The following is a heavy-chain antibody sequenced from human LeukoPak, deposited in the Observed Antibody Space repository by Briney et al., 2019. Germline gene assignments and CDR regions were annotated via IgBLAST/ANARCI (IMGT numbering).Heavy chain of an antibody. CDR3: ARGPLGYCSGGSCYS. CDR1: GGSISSYY. Sequence: PSETLSLTCTVSGGSISSYYWSWIRQPAGKGLEWIGRTYTSGSTNYNPSLKSRVTMSVDTSKNQFSLKLSSVTAADTAVYYCARGPLGYCSGGSCYSWGQGTLVTVSS. D-gene: IGHD2-15*01. J-gene: IGHJ4*02. V-gene: IGHV4-4*07. CDR2: TYTSGST.